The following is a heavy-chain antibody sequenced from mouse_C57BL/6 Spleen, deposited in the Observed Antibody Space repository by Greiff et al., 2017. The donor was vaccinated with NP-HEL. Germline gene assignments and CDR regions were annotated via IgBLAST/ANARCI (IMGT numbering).Heavy chain of an antibody. CDR2: IDPSDSYT. V-gene: IGHV1-59*01. CDR1: GYTFTSYW. J-gene: IGHJ2*01. CDR3: ARLITTVVATLDY. D-gene: IGHD1-1*01. Sequence: VQLQQPGAELVRPGTSVKLSCKASGYTFTSYWMHWVKQRPGQGLEWIGVIDPSDSYTNYNQKFKGKATLTVDTSSSTAYMQLSSLTSEDSAVYYCARLITTVVATLDYWGQGTTLTVSS.